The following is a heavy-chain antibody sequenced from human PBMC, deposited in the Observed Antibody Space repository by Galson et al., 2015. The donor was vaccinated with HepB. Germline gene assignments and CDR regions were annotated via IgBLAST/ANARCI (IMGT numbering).Heavy chain of an antibody. CDR1: GYSFTSYW. V-gene: IGHV5-51*01. CDR2: IYPGDSDT. D-gene: IGHD6-13*01. CDR3: ARHNDGSWYLMGRGGYYYGMDV. Sequence: QSGAEVKKPGESLKISCKGSGYSFTSYWIGWVRQMPGKGLEWMGIIYPGDSDTRYSPSFQGQVTISADKSISTAYLQWSSLKASDTAMYYCARHNDGSWYLMGRGGYYYGMDVWGQGTTVTVSS. J-gene: IGHJ6*02.